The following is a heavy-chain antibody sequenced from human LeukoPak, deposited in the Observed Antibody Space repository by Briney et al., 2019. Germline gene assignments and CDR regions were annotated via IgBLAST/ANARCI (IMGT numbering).Heavy chain of an antibody. V-gene: IGHV3-33*06. D-gene: IGHD2-21*02. Sequence: GGSLRLSCAASGFTFSSYGMHWVRQAPGKGLEWVAVIWYDGSNKYYADSVKGRFTISRDNSKNTLYLQMNSLRAEGTAVYYCAKDHIGVTAFDYWGQGTLVTVSS. CDR1: GFTFSSYG. J-gene: IGHJ4*02. CDR2: IWYDGSNK. CDR3: AKDHIGVTAFDY.